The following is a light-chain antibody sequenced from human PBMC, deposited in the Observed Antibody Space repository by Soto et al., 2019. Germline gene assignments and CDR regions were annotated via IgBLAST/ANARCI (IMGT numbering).Light chain of an antibody. CDR3: QHYNSDPVT. J-gene: IGKJ2*01. V-gene: IGKV1-5*01. Sequence: DIQMTQFPSTLSASVGDRVTITCRASQSISYYLAWYQQKPGKAPKILIYDASSLESGFPSRFSGSGSGTEFTLTISSLQPDDFATYYCQHYNSDPVTFGQGTKLEI. CDR1: QSISYY. CDR2: DAS.